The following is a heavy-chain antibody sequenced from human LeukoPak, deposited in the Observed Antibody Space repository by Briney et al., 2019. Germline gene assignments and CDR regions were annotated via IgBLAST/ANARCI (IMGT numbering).Heavy chain of an antibody. V-gene: IGHV1-8*01. J-gene: IGHJ4*02. CDR2: MNPNSVRT. D-gene: IGHD2-2*01. CDR3: ARVRRAVVVPAAKTYYFDY. CDR1: GYTFTSYD. Sequence: GASVKVSCKTSGYTFTSYDINWVRQATGRGLEWMGWMNPNSVRTGLAQKFQGRVTITRNTSISTAYMELSSLRSEDTAVYYCARVRRAVVVPAAKTYYFDYWGQGTLVTVSS.